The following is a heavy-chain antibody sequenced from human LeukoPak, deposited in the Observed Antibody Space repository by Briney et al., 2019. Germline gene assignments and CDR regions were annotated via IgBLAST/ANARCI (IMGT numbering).Heavy chain of an antibody. V-gene: IGHV1-69*06. J-gene: IGHJ4*02. D-gene: IGHD3-10*01. Sequence: RASVKVSCKASGGTFSSYAISWVRQAPGQGLEWMGGIIPIFGTANYAQKFQGRVTITADKSTSTAYMELSSLRSEDTAVYYCARDKDAYYYGSGTNDYWGQGTLVTVSS. CDR2: IIPIFGTA. CDR3: ARDKDAYYYGSGTNDY. CDR1: GGTFSSYA.